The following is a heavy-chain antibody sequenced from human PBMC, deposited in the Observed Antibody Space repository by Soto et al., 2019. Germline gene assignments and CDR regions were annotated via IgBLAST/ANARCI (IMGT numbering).Heavy chain of an antibody. V-gene: IGHV2-26*01. CDR1: GFSLSNARMG. CDR2: IFSNDEK. J-gene: IGHJ6*02. CDR3: ARVTYYDILTGYYYGMDV. Sequence: QVTLKESGPVLVKPTETLTLTCTVSGFSLSNARMGVSWIRQPPGKALEWLAHIFSNDEKSYTTSLKSRLTISKDTSKSQVVLTMTNMDPVDTSTYYCARVTYYDILTGYYYGMDVWGQGTTVTVSS. D-gene: IGHD3-9*01.